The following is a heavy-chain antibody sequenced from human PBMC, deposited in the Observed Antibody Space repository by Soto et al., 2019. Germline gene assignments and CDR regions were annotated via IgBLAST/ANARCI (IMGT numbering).Heavy chain of an antibody. D-gene: IGHD3-3*01. CDR3: ARELRFVEWLLFRYSYYYMDV. J-gene: IGHJ6*03. CDR1: GFTFSSYW. Sequence: EEQLVESGGGLVQPGGSLRLSCAASGFTFSSYWMSWVRQAPGRGLEWVANIKQDGSEKSYVDSVKGRFTISRDNAKNSLYLQMNSLRAEDTAVYYCARELRFVEWLLFRYSYYYMDVWGKGTTVTVSS. V-gene: IGHV3-7*01. CDR2: IKQDGSEK.